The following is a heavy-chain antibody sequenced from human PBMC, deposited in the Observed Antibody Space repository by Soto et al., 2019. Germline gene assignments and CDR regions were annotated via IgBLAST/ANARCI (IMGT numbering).Heavy chain of an antibody. D-gene: IGHD3-10*01. V-gene: IGHV1-3*01. J-gene: IGHJ4*02. CDR2: INAGNGNT. CDR1: GYTFTSYA. Sequence: ASVNVSCKASGYTFTSYAMHWVRQAPGQRLEWMGWINAGNGNTKYSQKFQGRVTITRDTSASTAYMELSSLRSEDTAAYYCARDRLPYYYGSGTPFDYWGQGTLVTVSS. CDR3: ARDRLPYYYGSGTPFDY.